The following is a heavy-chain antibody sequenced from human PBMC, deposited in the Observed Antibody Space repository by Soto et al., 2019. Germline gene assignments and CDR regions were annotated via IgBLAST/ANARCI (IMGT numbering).Heavy chain of an antibody. J-gene: IGHJ6*02. V-gene: IGHV4-4*02. CDR1: GGAISSSKW. Sequence: PSETLSLTCAVSGGAISSSKWWSWVRQPPGKGLEWIGEIYQSGSTNYNPSLESRVRMSVDKSRNQFSLKLTSVSAADTAVYYCARDRDVLRYGNGGMDVWGQGTTVTVSS. CDR2: IYQSGST. D-gene: IGHD3-9*01. CDR3: ARDRDVLRYGNGGMDV.